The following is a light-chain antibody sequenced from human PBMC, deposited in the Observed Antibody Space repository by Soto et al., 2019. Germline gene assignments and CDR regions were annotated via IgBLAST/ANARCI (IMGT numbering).Light chain of an antibody. CDR1: QTFSSH. V-gene: IGKV3-11*01. J-gene: IGKJ5*01. CDR2: DAS. Sequence: EIVLTQSPATLSLSPGERATLSCRASQTFSSHLAWYQQKPGQAPRLLIYDASKRATGIPARFSGRGSGTDFTNTISGFEPEDCAFYYCPQRSNWPPVITFGQGTRLEIK. CDR3: PQRSNWPPVIT.